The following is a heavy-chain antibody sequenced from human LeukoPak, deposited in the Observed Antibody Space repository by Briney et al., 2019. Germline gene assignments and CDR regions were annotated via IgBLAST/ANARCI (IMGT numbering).Heavy chain of an antibody. V-gene: IGHV4-59*01. CDR1: GGSISSYY. Sequence: SETLSLTCTVSGGSISSYYWSWIRQPPGKGLEGIGYIYYSGSTNYNPSLKSRVTISVDTSKNQFSLKLSSVTAADTAVYYCARADRFSYWFDPWGQGTLVTVSS. CDR2: IYYSGST. J-gene: IGHJ5*02. CDR3: ARADRFSYWFDP.